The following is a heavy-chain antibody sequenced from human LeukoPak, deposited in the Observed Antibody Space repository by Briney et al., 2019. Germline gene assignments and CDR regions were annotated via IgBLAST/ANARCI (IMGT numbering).Heavy chain of an antibody. Sequence: SETLSLTCTVSGGSVSSNYWNWIRQPAGKGLEWIGRIYNGGNTNYNPSLESRVTISIDRSKNQFSLKLTSVTAADTAVYYCARLLDYDNSGDPDTFDIWGQGTMVTVSS. D-gene: IGHD3-22*01. CDR1: GGSVSSNY. CDR3: ARLLDYDNSGDPDTFDI. V-gene: IGHV4-4*07. CDR2: IYNGGNT. J-gene: IGHJ3*02.